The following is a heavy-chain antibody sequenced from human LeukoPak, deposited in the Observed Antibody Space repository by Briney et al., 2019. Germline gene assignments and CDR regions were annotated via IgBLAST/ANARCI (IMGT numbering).Heavy chain of an antibody. CDR2: IWYDGSNK. CDR3: ARDSLFGELYLFDY. V-gene: IGHV3-33*01. Sequence: GRSLRLSCAASGFTFSSYGMHWVRQAPGKGLEWVAVIWYDGSNKYYADSVKGRFTISRDNAKNSLYLQMNSLRAEDTAVYYCARDSLFGELYLFDYWGQGTLVTVSS. J-gene: IGHJ4*02. CDR1: GFTFSSYG. D-gene: IGHD3-10*02.